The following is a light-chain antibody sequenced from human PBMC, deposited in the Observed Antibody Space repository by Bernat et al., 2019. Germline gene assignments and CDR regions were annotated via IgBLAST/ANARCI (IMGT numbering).Light chain of an antibody. J-gene: IGKJ1*01. CDR3: QQYNSYSGT. CDR2: KAF. V-gene: IGKV1-5*03. Sequence: DIQMTQSPSTLSASVGDRVTITCRASQSISSWLVWYQQKPGKAPKLPIYKAFSLQSGVPSRFSGSGSGTEFTLTISSLQPDDFATYYCQQYNSYSGTFGQGTKVEIK. CDR1: QSISSW.